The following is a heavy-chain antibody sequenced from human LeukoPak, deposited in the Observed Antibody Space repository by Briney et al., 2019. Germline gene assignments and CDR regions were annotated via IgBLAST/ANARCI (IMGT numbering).Heavy chain of an antibody. V-gene: IGHV1-46*01. CDR3: ARGSSAAAVLGTNWFDP. J-gene: IGHJ5*02. CDR1: RYTFTSYY. CDR2: INPSGGTT. Sequence: GASVKVSCKASRYTFTSYYMHWVQQAPGQGLEWMGIINPSGGTTTYAQKFQGRVTMTRDTSTSTVYMELSSLRSEDTAVYYCARGSSAAAVLGTNWFDPWGQGTLVTVSP. D-gene: IGHD6-13*01.